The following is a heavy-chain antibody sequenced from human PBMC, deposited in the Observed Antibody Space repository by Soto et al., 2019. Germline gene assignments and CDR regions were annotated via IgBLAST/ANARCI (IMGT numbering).Heavy chain of an antibody. CDR3: VRHVDIVLVPAAMNWFDP. J-gene: IGHJ5*02. CDR1: GGSISSSSYY. CDR2: IYYSGST. Sequence: QLQLQESGPGLVKPSETLSLTCTVSGGSISSSSYYWGWIRQPPGKGLEWIGSIYYSGSTYYNPSLKSRVTISVDTSKNQFSLKLSSVTAADTAVYYCVRHVDIVLVPAAMNWFDPWGQGTLVTVSS. D-gene: IGHD2-2*01. V-gene: IGHV4-39*01.